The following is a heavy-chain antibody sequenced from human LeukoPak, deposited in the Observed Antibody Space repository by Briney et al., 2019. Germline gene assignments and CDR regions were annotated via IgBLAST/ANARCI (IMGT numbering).Heavy chain of an antibody. V-gene: IGHV3-30*03. Sequence: PGGSLRLSCAASGFIFGSHGMHWVRQAPGKGLEWVATISYDGSNQYYTDSVKGRFTISRDNSKNTLYLQMNSLRTEDTAVYYCARWQLVRYYFDYWGQGTLVTVSS. D-gene: IGHD6-6*01. CDR2: ISYDGSNQ. CDR1: GFIFGSHG. J-gene: IGHJ4*02. CDR3: ARWQLVRYYFDY.